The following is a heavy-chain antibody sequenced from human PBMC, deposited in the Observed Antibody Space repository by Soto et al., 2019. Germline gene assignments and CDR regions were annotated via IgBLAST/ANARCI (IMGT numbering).Heavy chain of an antibody. J-gene: IGHJ6*02. Sequence: SVQVSCKASGGTFNNNAISWVRQAPGQGLEWMGGIIPILGTANYAQKFRGRVTITADESTSTGYMDLSSLRSEDTAVYYCARPYDSSDYYGGGMDVWGQGTTVTSP. CDR3: ARPYDSSDYYGGGMDV. V-gene: IGHV1-69*13. CDR2: IIPILGTA. CDR1: GGTFNNNA. D-gene: IGHD3-22*01.